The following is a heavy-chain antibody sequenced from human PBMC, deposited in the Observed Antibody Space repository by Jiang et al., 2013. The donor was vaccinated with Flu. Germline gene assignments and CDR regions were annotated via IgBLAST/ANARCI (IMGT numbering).Heavy chain of an antibody. V-gene: IGHV4-39*01. Sequence: GPGLVKPSETLSLTCTVSGGSISSSTYFWGWIRQPPGKGLEWTGNIYYSGSTYYNPSLKSRVTISVDTSKNQFSLKLSSVTAADTAVYYCARLAVDGHRHFDSWGQGTLVTVSS. CDR3: ARLAVDGHRHFDS. CDR2: IYYSGST. D-gene: IGHD6-19*01. J-gene: IGHJ4*02. CDR1: GGSISSSTYF.